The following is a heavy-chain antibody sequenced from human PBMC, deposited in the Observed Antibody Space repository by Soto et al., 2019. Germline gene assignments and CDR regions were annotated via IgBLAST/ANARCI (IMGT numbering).Heavy chain of an antibody. J-gene: IGHJ6*02. CDR1: GFTSGDYA. D-gene: IGHD6-13*01. V-gene: IGHV3-49*03. Sequence: GGSLRLSCTASGFTSGDYAMSWFRQAPGKGLEWVGFIRSKAYGGTTEYAASVKGRFTISRDDSKSIAYLQMNSLTTEDTAVYYCTRGTAAAGQGPYYYYGMDVWCQVTTVTVAS. CDR3: TRGTAAAGQGPYYYYGMDV. CDR2: IRSKAYGGTT.